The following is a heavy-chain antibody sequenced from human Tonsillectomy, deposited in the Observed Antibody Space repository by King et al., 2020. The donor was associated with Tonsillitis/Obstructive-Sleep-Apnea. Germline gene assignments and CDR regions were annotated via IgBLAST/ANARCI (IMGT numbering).Heavy chain of an antibody. CDR3: ARFRPPYGSGSYYNLIYCDY. Sequence: QLVQSGSELKKPGASVKVSCKASGYTFTSYAMNWVRQAPGQGLEWMGWTNTNTGNPTDAQGFTGRFVFSLDTSVSTAYLQFSSPKAEDTAVYDCARFRPPYGSGSYYNLIYCDYWGQGTLVTVSS. J-gene: IGHJ4*02. CDR2: TNTNTGNP. V-gene: IGHV7-4-1*02. D-gene: IGHD3-10*01. CDR1: GYTFTSYA.